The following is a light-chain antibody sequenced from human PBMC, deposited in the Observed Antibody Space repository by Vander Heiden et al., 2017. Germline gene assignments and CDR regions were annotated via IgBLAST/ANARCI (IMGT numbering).Light chain of an antibody. CDR2: GAS. Sequence: EIVMTQSPATLSVSPVERATLSCRASQSVSSNLAWYQQKPGQAPRLLIYGASTRATGIPARFSGSGSGTEFTLTISSLQSEDFAVYYCQQYNNWPPSVTFGQGTKVEIK. J-gene: IGKJ1*01. CDR3: QQYNNWPPSVT. CDR1: QSVSSN. V-gene: IGKV3-15*01.